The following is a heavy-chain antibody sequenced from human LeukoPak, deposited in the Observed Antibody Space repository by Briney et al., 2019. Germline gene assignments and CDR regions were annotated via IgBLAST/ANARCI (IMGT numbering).Heavy chain of an antibody. Sequence: GGSLRLSCAASGLTSSVYAMHWVRQAPGKGLEWVAFIRFDGSNEQYADSVKGRFTISRDKSTNTLYLQMNSLRAEDTAVYYCARSVAVAGTIFDYWGQGTLVTVSS. V-gene: IGHV3-30*02. CDR1: GLTSSVYA. CDR2: IRFDGSNE. D-gene: IGHD6-19*01. CDR3: ARSVAVAGTIFDY. J-gene: IGHJ4*02.